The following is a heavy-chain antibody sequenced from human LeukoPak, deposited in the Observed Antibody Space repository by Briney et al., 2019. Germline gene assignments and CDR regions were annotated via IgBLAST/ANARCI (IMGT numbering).Heavy chain of an antibody. CDR2: ISWNSGSI. CDR1: GFTFDDYA. CDR3: AKDTREAPRGYFDY. V-gene: IGHV3-9*01. D-gene: IGHD3-10*01. Sequence: GGSLRLSCAASGFTFDDYAMHWVRQAPGKGLEWVSGISWNSGSIGYADSVKGRFTISRDNAKNSLYLQMNSLRAEDTALYYCAKDTREAPRGYFDYWGQGTLVTVSS. J-gene: IGHJ4*02.